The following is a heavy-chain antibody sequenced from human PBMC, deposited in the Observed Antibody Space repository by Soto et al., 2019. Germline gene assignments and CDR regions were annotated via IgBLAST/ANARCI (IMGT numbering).Heavy chain of an antibody. CDR3: AKEGANYDILTGFGY. Sequence: SLRLYCAASGFTFSSYAMSWARQAPGKGLEWVSAISGSGGSTYYADSVKGRFTISRDNSKNTLYLQMNSLRAEDTAVYYCAKEGANYDILTGFGYWGQGTLVTVSS. J-gene: IGHJ4*02. V-gene: IGHV3-23*01. D-gene: IGHD3-9*01. CDR1: GFTFSSYA. CDR2: ISGSGGST.